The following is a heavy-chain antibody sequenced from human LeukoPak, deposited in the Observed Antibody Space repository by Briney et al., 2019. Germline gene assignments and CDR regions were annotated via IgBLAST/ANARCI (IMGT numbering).Heavy chain of an antibody. CDR2: IYTSGST. CDR1: GGSISSGSYY. Sequence: SETLSLTCTVSGGSISSGSYYWSWVRQPAGKGLEWIGRIYTSGSTNYNPSLKSRVTISVDTSKNQFSLKLSSVTAADTAVYYCARGLSYGKPRFDYWGQGTLVTVSS. D-gene: IGHD1-26*01. CDR3: ARGLSYGKPRFDY. V-gene: IGHV4-61*02. J-gene: IGHJ4*02.